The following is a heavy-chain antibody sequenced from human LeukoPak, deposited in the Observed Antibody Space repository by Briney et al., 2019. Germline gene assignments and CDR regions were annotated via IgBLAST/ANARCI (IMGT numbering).Heavy chain of an antibody. V-gene: IGHV3-30*04. Sequence: GGSLRLSCAASGFTFSSYAMHWVRQAPGKGLEWVAVISYDGSNKNYADSVKGRLTISRDNSKNTLYLQMNSLRAEDTAVYYCARGGFFWSGYHFDYWGQGTLVTVSS. J-gene: IGHJ4*02. CDR3: ARGGFFWSGYHFDY. CDR2: ISYDGSNK. D-gene: IGHD3-3*01. CDR1: GFTFSSYA.